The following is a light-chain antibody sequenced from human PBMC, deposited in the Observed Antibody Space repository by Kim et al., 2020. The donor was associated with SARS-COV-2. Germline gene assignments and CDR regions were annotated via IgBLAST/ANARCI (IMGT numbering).Light chain of an antibody. CDR1: QIINSY. CDR2: QAS. Sequence: SPSVGHRVPITCRASQIINSYLAWYQQKPGKAPNLLIYQASSLQIGVSSRFSGSGSGAEFTLTISSLQPDDVATYYCQHYIRFPYTFGQGTKLEI. CDR3: QHYIRFPYT. V-gene: IGKV1-5*03. J-gene: IGKJ2*01.